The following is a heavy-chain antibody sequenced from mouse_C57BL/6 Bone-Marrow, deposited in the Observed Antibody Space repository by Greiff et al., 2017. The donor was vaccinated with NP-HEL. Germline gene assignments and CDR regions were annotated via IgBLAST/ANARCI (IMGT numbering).Heavy chain of an antibody. CDR3: ASYYGSSYEDY. D-gene: IGHD1-1*01. CDR1: GYAFSSSW. CDR2: IYPGDGDT. V-gene: IGHV1-82*01. Sequence: VKLQESGPELVKPGASVKISCKASGYAFSSSWMNWVKQRPGKGLEWIGRIYPGDGDTNYNGKFKGKATLTADKSSSTAYMQLSSLTSEDSAVYFCASYYGSSYEDYWGQGTTLTVSS. J-gene: IGHJ2*01.